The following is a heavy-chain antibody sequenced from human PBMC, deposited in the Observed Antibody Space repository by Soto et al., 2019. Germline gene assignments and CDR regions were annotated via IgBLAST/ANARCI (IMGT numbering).Heavy chain of an antibody. CDR2: IYYTGNT. J-gene: IGHJ4*02. V-gene: IGHV4-59*01. Sequence: SETLSLTCSVSGGSINDFYWSWIRQPPGKGLEWIGYIYYTGNTKYNPSLKSRVTISIDTSKNQFSLNVTSITAADTGLYYCARVYGGSSHDYWGQGALVTVSS. CDR3: ARVYGGSSHDY. CDR1: GGSINDFY. D-gene: IGHD2-15*01.